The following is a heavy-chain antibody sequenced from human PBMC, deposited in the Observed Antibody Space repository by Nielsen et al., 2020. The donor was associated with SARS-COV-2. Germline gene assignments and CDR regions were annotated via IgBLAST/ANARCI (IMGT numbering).Heavy chain of an antibody. CDR1: GFTFSSYS. D-gene: IGHD2-21*01. CDR2: IKSKTDGGTT. Sequence: GEPLKISCAASGFTFSSYSMSWVRQAPGKGLEWVGRIKSKTDGGTTDYAAPVKGRFTISRDDSKNTLYLQMNSLKTEDTAVYYCTTCGGDVFYYYYGMDVWGQGTTVTVSS. CDR3: TTCGGDVFYYYYGMDV. J-gene: IGHJ6*02. V-gene: IGHV3-15*01.